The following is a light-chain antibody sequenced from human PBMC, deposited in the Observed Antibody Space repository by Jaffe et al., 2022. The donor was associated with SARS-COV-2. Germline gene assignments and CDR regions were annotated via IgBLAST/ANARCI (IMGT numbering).Light chain of an antibody. CDR2: VAF. CDR3: QQSYSTPYT. J-gene: IGKJ2*01. CDR1: QTINSH. V-gene: IGKV1-39*01. Sequence: DIQMTQSPSSLSASVGDSVTITCRASQTINSHLNWYQQKSGKAPELLIYVAFNLQSGVPSRFRGSGSGTDFTLTISSLQPEDFATYYCQQSYSTPYTFGQGTKLDVK.